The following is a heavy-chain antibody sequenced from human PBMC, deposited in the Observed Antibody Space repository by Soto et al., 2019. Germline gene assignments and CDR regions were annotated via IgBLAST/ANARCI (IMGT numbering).Heavy chain of an antibody. D-gene: IGHD3-10*01. CDR3: ARAPVPLNVGGWHFDL. CDR2: IDYSGST. V-gene: IGHV4-31*03. CDR1: GGSISSSRYY. Sequence: QRQLQELGPGLVKPSQTLSLTCTVSGGSISSSRYYWSWILQHSGKGLEWIGYIDYSGSTHYNPSLKSRLTLSIDTSRNHFSLKLYSVTAADTAVYFCARAPVPLNVGGWHFDLWGRGTLVTVSS. J-gene: IGHJ2*01.